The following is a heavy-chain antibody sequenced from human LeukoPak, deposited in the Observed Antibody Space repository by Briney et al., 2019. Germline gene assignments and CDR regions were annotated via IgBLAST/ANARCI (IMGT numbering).Heavy chain of an antibody. Sequence: GGSLRLSCADSGFIFSNYWMSWVRQAPGKGLEWVANMNEDGSHVYYVGSVKGRFTISRDNAKRSLYLQMNSLRAEHTAIYYCATHSGFRHDFWGQGTLVTVSS. CDR2: MNEDGSHV. J-gene: IGHJ4*02. D-gene: IGHD5-18*01. CDR3: ATHSGFRHDF. V-gene: IGHV3-7*01. CDR1: GFIFSNYW.